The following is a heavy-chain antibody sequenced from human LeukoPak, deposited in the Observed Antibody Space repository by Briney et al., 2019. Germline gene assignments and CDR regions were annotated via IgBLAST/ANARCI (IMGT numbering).Heavy chain of an antibody. J-gene: IGHJ4*02. D-gene: IGHD5-24*01. CDR1: GGSIRNYY. CDR3: ARNRDGYNSFDY. CDR2: IYYSGSS. Sequence: PSETLSLTCTVSGGSIRNYYWSWIRQHPGKGLEWIGYIYYSGSSYYNPSLRSRVTISVDTSKNHFSLKLSSVTAADTAVYYCARNRDGYNSFDYWGQGTLVTVSS. V-gene: IGHV4-59*06.